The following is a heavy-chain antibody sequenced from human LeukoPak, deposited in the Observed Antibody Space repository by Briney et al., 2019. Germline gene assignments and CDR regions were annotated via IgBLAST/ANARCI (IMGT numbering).Heavy chain of an antibody. Sequence: GGSLRLSCAASGFTFSRSALTWVRQTPGKGLDWVSSISSSGNTYYADSVKGRFTISRDNSKNMLYLQMNSLRAEDTAVYYCVKGRISEDGLDFWGQGTLVTVSS. J-gene: IGHJ4*02. CDR2: ISSSGNT. CDR3: VKGRISEDGLDF. V-gene: IGHV3-23*01. D-gene: IGHD6-13*01. CDR1: GFTFSRSA.